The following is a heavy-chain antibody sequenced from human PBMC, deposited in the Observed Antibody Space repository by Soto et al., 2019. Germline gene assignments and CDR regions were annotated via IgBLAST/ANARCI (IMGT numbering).Heavy chain of an antibody. CDR1: GYSVTSGSY. Sequence: SETLSLTGTVSGYSVTSGSYWGWFRQPPEKGLEWIGSVYLSGHTYHNPSLMSRVTISIDTSKNQFSLKLTSVTAADTAVYYCARARIVVSGTIVDLWGLGTLVTVS. J-gene: IGHJ5*02. CDR3: ARARIVVSGTIVDL. CDR2: VYLSGHT. V-gene: IGHV4-38-2*02. D-gene: IGHD1-7*01.